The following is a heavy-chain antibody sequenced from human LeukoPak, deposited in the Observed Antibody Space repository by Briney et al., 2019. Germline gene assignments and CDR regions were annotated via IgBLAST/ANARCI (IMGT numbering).Heavy chain of an antibody. CDR2: IYSGGST. CDR3: ARPTGGQQLVRGYYGMDV. V-gene: IGHV3-53*04. J-gene: IGHJ6*02. D-gene: IGHD6-13*01. CDR1: GFTVSSNY. Sequence: GGSLRLSCAASGFTVSSNYMSWVRQAPGKGLEWVSVIYSGGSTYYADSVKGRFTISRHNSKNALYLQMNSLRAEDTAVYYCARPTGGQQLVRGYYGMDVWGQGTTVTVSS.